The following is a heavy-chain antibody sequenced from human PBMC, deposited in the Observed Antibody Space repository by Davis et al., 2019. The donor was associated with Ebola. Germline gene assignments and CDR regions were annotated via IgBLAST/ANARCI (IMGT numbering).Heavy chain of an antibody. J-gene: IGHJ4*02. CDR3: ASRPADTFYYGVFDY. V-gene: IGHV3-7*03. D-gene: IGHD3-3*01. CDR1: GFIFSSHW. CDR2: IKQDGSEK. Sequence: PGGSLTLSCAASGFIFSSHWMTWVRQSPGKGLEWVANIKQDGSEKYYVDSVKGRFTISRDNAKNSLYLQMNSLRGEDTAVYYCASRPADTFYYGVFDYWGQGALVTVSS.